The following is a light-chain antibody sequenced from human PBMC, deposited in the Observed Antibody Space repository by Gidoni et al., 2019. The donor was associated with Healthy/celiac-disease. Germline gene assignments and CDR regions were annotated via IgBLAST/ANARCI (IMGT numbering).Light chain of an antibody. CDR3: CSYAGSSTYVV. J-gene: IGLJ2*01. V-gene: IGLV2-23*01. CDR1: SSGVGSYNL. CDR2: EGS. Sequence: QSALTQPASVSGSPGQSITNSCTGTSSGVGSYNLVSWYQQHPGKAPKLMLYEGSKRPSGVSNRFPCSKSGNTASLTISGLQAEDDADYYCCSYAGSSTYVVFGGGTKLTVL.